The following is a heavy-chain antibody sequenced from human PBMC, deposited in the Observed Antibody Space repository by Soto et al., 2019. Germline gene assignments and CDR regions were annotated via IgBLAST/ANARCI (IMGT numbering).Heavy chain of an antibody. Sequence: SETLSLTCTVSGGSISSGGYYWSWIRQHPGKGLEWIGYIYYSGSTYYNPSLKSRVTISVDTSKNQFSLKLSSVTAADTAVYYCARDRWNDRVLPYYYGMDVWGQGTTVTVSS. CDR1: GGSISSGGYY. D-gene: IGHD1-1*01. V-gene: IGHV4-31*03. CDR2: IYYSGST. CDR3: ARDRWNDRVLPYYYGMDV. J-gene: IGHJ6*02.